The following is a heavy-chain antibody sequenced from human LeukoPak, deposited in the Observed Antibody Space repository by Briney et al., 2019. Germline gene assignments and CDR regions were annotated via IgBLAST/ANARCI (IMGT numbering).Heavy chain of an antibody. CDR1: GFTFSSFV. V-gene: IGHV3-30*18. D-gene: IGHD5-18*01. Sequence: GGSLRLSCAASGFTFSSFVMHWVRQAPGKGLEWVALISYNGSNTYYADSVKGRFTISRDNSKSTLYLQMNSLRAEDTAVYYCAKDLASRDTADAFDIWGQGTMVTVSS. CDR3: AKDLASRDTADAFDI. CDR2: ISYNGSNT. J-gene: IGHJ3*02.